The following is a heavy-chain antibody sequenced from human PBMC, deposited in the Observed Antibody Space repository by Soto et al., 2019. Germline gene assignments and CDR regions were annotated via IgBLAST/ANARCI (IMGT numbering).Heavy chain of an antibody. CDR2: IYYSGRT. CDR3: ARDLRGGTLFDY. Sequence: QVQLQESGPGLVKPSQTLSLTCSVSGGSITSGAYYWSWIRQHPGTGLEWIGFIYYSGRTYYNPSLKCRVTISLDTSENQFSLKLNSVTAADTAVYYCARDLRGGTLFDYWGQGALVTVSS. D-gene: IGHD3-10*01. V-gene: IGHV4-31*03. CDR1: GGSITSGAYY. J-gene: IGHJ4*02.